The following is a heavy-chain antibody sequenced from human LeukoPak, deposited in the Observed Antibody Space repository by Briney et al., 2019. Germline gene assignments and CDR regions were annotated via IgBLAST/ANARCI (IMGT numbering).Heavy chain of an antibody. J-gene: IGHJ4*02. CDR1: GGSFSGYY. CDR2: INHSGST. V-gene: IGHV4-34*01. D-gene: IGHD3-9*01. CDR3: AQGLRYFDWLLPN. Sequence: SETLSLTCAVYGGSFSGYYWSWIRQPPGKGLEWIGEINHSGSTNYNPSLESRVTISVDTTKNQFSLKLSSVTAADTAVHYCAQGLRYFDWLLPNWGQGTLVTVSS.